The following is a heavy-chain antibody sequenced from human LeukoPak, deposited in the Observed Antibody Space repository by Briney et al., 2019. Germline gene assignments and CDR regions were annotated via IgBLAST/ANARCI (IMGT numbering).Heavy chain of an antibody. CDR2: IKQDGSEK. J-gene: IGHJ4*02. D-gene: IGHD3-16*02. Sequence: GGSLRLSCAASGFTFSSYGMHWVRQAPGKGLEWVANIKQDGSEKYYVDSVKGRFTISRDNAKNSLYLQVNSLRAEDTAVYYCARDQSDYVWGSYRYTLDYWGQGTLVTVSS. CDR3: ARDQSDYVWGSYRYTLDY. CDR1: GFTFSSYG. V-gene: IGHV3-7*01.